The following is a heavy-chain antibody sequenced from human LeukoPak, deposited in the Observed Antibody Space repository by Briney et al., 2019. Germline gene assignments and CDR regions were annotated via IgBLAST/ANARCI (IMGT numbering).Heavy chain of an antibody. D-gene: IGHD2-15*01. CDR3: ARGLGYCSGGSCRHPFDY. J-gene: IGHJ4*02. Sequence: GGSLRLSCAASGFTFSDYYMSWIRQAPGKGLEWVSYICSSGSTIYYADSVKGRFTISRDNAKNSLYLQMNSLRAEDTAVYYCARGLGYCSGGSCRHPFDYWGQGTLVTVSS. V-gene: IGHV3-11*04. CDR1: GFTFSDYY. CDR2: ICSSGSTI.